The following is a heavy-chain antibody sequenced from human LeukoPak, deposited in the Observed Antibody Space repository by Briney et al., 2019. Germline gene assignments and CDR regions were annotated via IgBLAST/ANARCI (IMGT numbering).Heavy chain of an antibody. D-gene: IGHD3-9*01. CDR1: GFTFSSYA. CDR2: ISYDGSNK. J-gene: IGHJ4*02. V-gene: IGHV3-30*04. Sequence: PGGSLRLSCAASGFTFSSYAMHWVRQAPGKGLEWVAVISYDGSNKYYADSVKGRFTISRDNSKNTLYLQMNSLRAEDTAVYYCARDGFDWLLFFDYWGQGTLDTVSS. CDR3: ARDGFDWLLFFDY.